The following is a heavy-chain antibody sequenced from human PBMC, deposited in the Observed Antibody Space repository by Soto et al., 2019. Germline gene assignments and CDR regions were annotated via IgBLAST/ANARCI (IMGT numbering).Heavy chain of an antibody. V-gene: IGHV4-31*03. Sequence: QVQLRESGPGLVKPSQALCLTCSVSGDSISGGYYWSWIRQHPGKGLEWIGYVSPIGTPYYSPSLSSRVSISMHTSKNQLSLEVRSVSAADTAVYYCARDRGSYGMDVWGQGTTVTVSS. J-gene: IGHJ6*02. CDR1: GDSISGGYY. CDR2: VSPIGTP. CDR3: ARDRGSYGMDV.